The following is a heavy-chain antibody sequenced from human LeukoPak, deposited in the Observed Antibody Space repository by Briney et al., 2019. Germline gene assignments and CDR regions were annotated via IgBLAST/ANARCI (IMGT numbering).Heavy chain of an antibody. CDR2: INPNSGGT. J-gene: IGHJ3*02. CDR3: ARVLRAPIAAAGPGAFDI. V-gene: IGHV1-2*02. Sequence: ASVKVSCKASGYTFTGYYMHWVRQAPGQGLEWMGWINPNSGGTNYAQKFQGRVTMTRDTSISTAYMELSRLRSDDTAVYYCARVLRAPIAAAGPGAFDIWGQGTMVTVSS. CDR1: GYTFTGYY. D-gene: IGHD6-13*01.